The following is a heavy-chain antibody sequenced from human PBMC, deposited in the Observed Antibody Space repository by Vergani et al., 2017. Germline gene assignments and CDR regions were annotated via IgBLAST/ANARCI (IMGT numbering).Heavy chain of an antibody. Sequence: QVQLVQSGAEVKKPGSSVKVSCKASGGTFSSYTISWVRQATGQGLEWMGRIIPILGIANYAQKFQGRVTITADKSTSTAYMELSSLRSEDTAVYYCAKDWNYYDSSGENAFDIWGQGTMVTVSS. D-gene: IGHD3-22*01. J-gene: IGHJ3*02. CDR2: IIPILGIA. V-gene: IGHV1-69*08. CDR1: GGTFSSYT. CDR3: AKDWNYYDSSGENAFDI.